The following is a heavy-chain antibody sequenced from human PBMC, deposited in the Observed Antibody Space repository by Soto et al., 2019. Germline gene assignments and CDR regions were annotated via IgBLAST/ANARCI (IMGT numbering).Heavy chain of an antibody. V-gene: IGHV3-23*01. CDR2: ISTRGGNT. D-gene: IGHD3-3*01. J-gene: IGHJ6*02. CDR1: GFTFSSFA. CDR3: AKDQELTYYDFWSGSLGLDV. Sequence: GGSLRLSCAASGFTFSSFAMSWVRQAPGRGLDWVSVISTRGGNTYYADSVKGRFTISRDNSENTLYLQMNSLRAEDTAVYYCAKDQELTYYDFWSGSLGLDVWGQGTPVTVSS.